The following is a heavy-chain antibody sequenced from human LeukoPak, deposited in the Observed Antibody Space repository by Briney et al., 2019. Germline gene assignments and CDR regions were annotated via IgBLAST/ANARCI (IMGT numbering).Heavy chain of an antibody. CDR1: GGSISSYY. Sequence: SETLSLTCTVSGGSISSYYWSWIRQPPGKGLEWIGYIYYSGSTNYNPSLKSRVPISVDTSKNQFSLKLSSVTAADTAVYYCARNYYNSSGYYPGLDYWGQGTLVTVSS. V-gene: IGHV4-59*01. CDR2: IYYSGST. D-gene: IGHD3-22*01. CDR3: ARNYYNSSGYYPGLDY. J-gene: IGHJ4*02.